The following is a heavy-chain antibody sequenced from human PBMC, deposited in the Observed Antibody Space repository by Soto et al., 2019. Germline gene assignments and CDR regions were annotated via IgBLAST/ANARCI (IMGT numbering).Heavy chain of an antibody. J-gene: IGHJ5*02. Sequence: EVQLLESGGGLVQPGGSLRLSCAASGFTFSSYAMSWVRQAPGKGLEWVSTISGSGGSTYYADSVKGRFTISRDNSKNTLYLQMNSLRAEDTAVYYCAKIYGGNSAHTYTIDPWGQGTLVTVSS. V-gene: IGHV3-23*01. CDR2: ISGSGGST. CDR3: AKIYGGNSAHTYTIDP. D-gene: IGHD2-21*02. CDR1: GFTFSSYA.